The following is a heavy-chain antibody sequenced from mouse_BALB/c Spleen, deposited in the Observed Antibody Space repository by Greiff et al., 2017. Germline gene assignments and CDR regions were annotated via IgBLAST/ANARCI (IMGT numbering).Heavy chain of an antibody. D-gene: IGHD2-4*01. V-gene: IGHV1-5*01. CDR1: GYTFTSYW. CDR3: TRVGLRPYYFDY. J-gene: IGHJ2*01. CDR2: IYPGNSDT. Sequence: EVQLQQSGTVLARPGASVKMSCKASGYTFTSYWMHWVKQRPGQGLEWIGAIYPGNSDTSYNQKFKGKAKLTAVTSTSTAYMELSSLTNEDSAVYYCTRVGLRPYYFDYWGQGTTLTVSS.